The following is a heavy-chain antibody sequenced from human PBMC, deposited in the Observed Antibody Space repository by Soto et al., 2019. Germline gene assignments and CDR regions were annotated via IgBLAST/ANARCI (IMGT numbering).Heavy chain of an antibody. Sequence: QVQLVESGGGVVQPGRSLRLSCAASGFTFSSYGMHWVRQAPGKGLEWVALIWYDGSNKYYADSVKGRFTISRDNSKNTLFLQMNSLRAEDTAVYYCARGSDSGVLLWFGGHGTLVTVSS. D-gene: IGHD3-10*01. CDR3: ARGSDSGVLLWF. CDR1: GFTFSSYG. V-gene: IGHV3-33*01. CDR2: IWYDGSNK. J-gene: IGHJ4*01.